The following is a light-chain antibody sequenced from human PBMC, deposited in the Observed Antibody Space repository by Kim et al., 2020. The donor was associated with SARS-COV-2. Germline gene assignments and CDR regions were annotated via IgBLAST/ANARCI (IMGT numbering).Light chain of an antibody. CDR2: SKN. CDR1: TGAVTSDHH. V-gene: IGLV7-43*01. J-gene: IGLJ2*01. CDR3: LLYYSADQVV. Sequence: QAVVTQEPSLTVSPGGTVTLTCAASTGAVTSDHHPNWFQQKLGQAPRALIFSKNNKHSWTPARFSGSLLGGKAALTLSGVQPEDEADYYCLLYYSADQVVFGGGTQLTVL.